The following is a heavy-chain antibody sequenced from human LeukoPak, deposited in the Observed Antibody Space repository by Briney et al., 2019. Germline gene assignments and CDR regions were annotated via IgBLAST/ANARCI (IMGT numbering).Heavy chain of an antibody. CDR1: GGSISSSSYY. V-gene: IGHV4-39*01. D-gene: IGHD4-17*01. Sequence: SETLSLTCTVSGGSISSSSYYWGWIRQPPGKGLEWIGSIYYSGSTYYNPSLKSRVTISVDTSKNQFSLKLSSVTAADTAVYYCARHPDDYGDENWFDPWGQGTLVTVSS. CDR3: ARHPDDYGDENWFDP. CDR2: IYYSGST. J-gene: IGHJ5*02.